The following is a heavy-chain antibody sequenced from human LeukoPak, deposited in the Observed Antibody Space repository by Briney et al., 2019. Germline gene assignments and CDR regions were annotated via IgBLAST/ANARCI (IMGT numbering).Heavy chain of an antibody. CDR2: ISSSSSYI. V-gene: IGHV3-21*01. J-gene: IGHJ4*02. CDR3: ARVTGRVDTAMVKSDY. CDR1: GFTLSSYS. Sequence: GXSLRLSCAASGFTLSSYSMNWVGQAQGKGMEWVSSISSSSSYIYYADSVKGRLNIYREKTKNSLYMQINRQRAADTAVYYCARVTGRVDTAMVKSDYWGQGTLVTVSS. D-gene: IGHD5-18*01.